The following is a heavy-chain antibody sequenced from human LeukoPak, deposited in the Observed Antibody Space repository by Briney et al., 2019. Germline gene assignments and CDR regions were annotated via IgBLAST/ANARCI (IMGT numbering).Heavy chain of an antibody. CDR2: LYSGGST. Sequence: GGSLRLSCAASGFTFSGNYMSWVRQPPGKGLEWVSLLYSGGSTYYSDSVKGRFSISRDNSKNTLYLQMNSLRAEDTAVYYCASRDKGYYYGMDVWGQGTTVTVSS. J-gene: IGHJ6*02. V-gene: IGHV3-66*01. CDR1: GFTFSGNY. D-gene: IGHD5-24*01. CDR3: ASRDKGYYYGMDV.